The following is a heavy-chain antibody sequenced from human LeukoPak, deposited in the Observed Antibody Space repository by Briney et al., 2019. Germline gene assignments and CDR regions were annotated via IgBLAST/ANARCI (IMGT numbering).Heavy chain of an antibody. CDR2: IRYDGSNK. V-gene: IGHV3-30*02. CDR3: AKDRRIAACPGWFDP. J-gene: IGHJ5*02. D-gene: IGHD6-6*01. CDR1: GFTFSSYG. Sequence: GGSLRLSCAASGFTFSSYGMHWVRQAPGKGLEWVAFIRYDGSNKYYADSVKGRFTISRDNSKNTLYLQMNSLRAEDTAVYYCAKDRRIAACPGWFDPWGQGTLVTVSS.